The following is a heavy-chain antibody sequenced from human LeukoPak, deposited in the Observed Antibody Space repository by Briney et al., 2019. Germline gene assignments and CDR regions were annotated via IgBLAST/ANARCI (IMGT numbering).Heavy chain of an antibody. CDR2: ISWNGGSI. CDR3: AKDSYGGSGSYYLYSFDM. D-gene: IGHD3-10*01. CDR1: GFTFDDYA. J-gene: IGHJ3*02. Sequence: GGSLRLSCTASGFTFDDYAMHWVRQPPGKGLEWVSGISWNGGSIGYADSVKGRFTVSRDNAKNSLYLQMSSLRVEDTAFYYCAKDSYGGSGSYYLYSFDMWGQGTMVTVSS. V-gene: IGHV3-9*01.